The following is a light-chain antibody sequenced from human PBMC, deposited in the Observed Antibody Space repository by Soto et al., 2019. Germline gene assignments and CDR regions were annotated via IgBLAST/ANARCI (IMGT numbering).Light chain of an antibody. J-gene: IGLJ2*01. CDR3: GSDTISSTRMI. CDR2: DVT. CDR1: PSDIGAYNY. Sequence: QSALTQPASVSGSPGQSITISCSGTPSDIGAYNYVSWYQHLPGKAPKVIIYDVTNRPSGVSSRFSGSKSGTTASLTISGLQDEDEANYYCGSDTISSTRMIFGGGTQLTVL. V-gene: IGLV2-14*03.